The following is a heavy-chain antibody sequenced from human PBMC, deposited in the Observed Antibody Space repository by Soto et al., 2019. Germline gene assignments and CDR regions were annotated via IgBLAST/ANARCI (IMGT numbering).Heavy chain of an antibody. CDR1: GYSFTSYW. D-gene: IGHD2-2*01. Sequence: GESLKISCKGSGYSFTSYWISWVRQMPGKGLEWMGRIDPSDSYTNYSPAFQGHVTISADKSISTAYLQWSSLKASDTAMYYCAKPSYATYYFDYWGQGTLVTVSS. CDR2: IDPSDSYT. V-gene: IGHV5-10-1*01. J-gene: IGHJ4*02. CDR3: AKPSYATYYFDY.